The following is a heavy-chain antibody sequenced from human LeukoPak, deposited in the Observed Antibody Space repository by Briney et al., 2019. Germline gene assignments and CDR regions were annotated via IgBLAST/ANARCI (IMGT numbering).Heavy chain of an antibody. Sequence: PSETLSLTCTVSGGSISSYYWSWIRQPPGKGLECSGYSYYSGSTNYNPSLKSRVTISVDTSKNQFSLKLSSVTAADTAVYYCARDLGGTTSNAFDIWGQGTMVTVSS. D-gene: IGHD1-1*01. J-gene: IGHJ3*02. CDR3: ARDLGGTTSNAFDI. V-gene: IGHV4-59*01. CDR2: SYYSGST. CDR1: GGSISSYY.